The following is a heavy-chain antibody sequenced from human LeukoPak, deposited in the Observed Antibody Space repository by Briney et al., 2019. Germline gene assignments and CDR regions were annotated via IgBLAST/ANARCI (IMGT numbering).Heavy chain of an antibody. J-gene: IGHJ5*02. CDR3: AKQMVRGVNWFDP. CDR1: GFTFSSYD. D-gene: IGHD3-10*01. V-gene: IGHV3-23*01. CDR2: IISSGANT. Sequence: PGGSLRLSCAASGFTFSSYDMTCVRQAPGKGLEWVSTIISSGANTYYADSVKGQFTISRDNSKNTLYLQMNSLRAEDTATYYCAKQMVRGVNWFDPWGQGTLVTVSS.